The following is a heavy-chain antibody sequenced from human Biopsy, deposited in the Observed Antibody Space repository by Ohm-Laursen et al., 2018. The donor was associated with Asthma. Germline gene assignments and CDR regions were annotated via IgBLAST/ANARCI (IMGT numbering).Heavy chain of an antibody. CDR1: GYNFISFA. D-gene: IGHD3-9*01. Sequence: ASAKASCKASGYNFISFAIHWVRQAPGQRLEWMGWVNTGNGDTKYSQKFQGRVTITRDTSASTAYMELRSLRSEDTATYYWARTYYDFLTGQVRDAFGVWGQGTMVTVPS. J-gene: IGHJ3*01. V-gene: IGHV1-3*04. CDR3: ARTYYDFLTGQVRDAFGV. CDR2: VNTGNGDT.